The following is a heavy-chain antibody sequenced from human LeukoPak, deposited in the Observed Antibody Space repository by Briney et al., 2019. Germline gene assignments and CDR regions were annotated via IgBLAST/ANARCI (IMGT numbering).Heavy chain of an antibody. CDR3: ASGSWYYFDY. CDR2: INPSGGST. Sequence: ASVKVSCKASGYTFTSYDINWVRQASGQGLEWMGIINPSGGSTSYAQKFQGRVTMTRDTSTSTVYMELSSLRSEDTAVYYCASGSWYYFDYWGQGTLVTVSS. CDR1: GYTFTSYD. V-gene: IGHV1-46*01. J-gene: IGHJ4*02. D-gene: IGHD1-26*01.